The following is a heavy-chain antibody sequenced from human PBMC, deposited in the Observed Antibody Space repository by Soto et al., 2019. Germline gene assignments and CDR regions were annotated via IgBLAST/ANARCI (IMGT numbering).Heavy chain of an antibody. J-gene: IGHJ5*02. V-gene: IGHV1-69*06. D-gene: IGHD3-3*01. Sequence: QVQLVQSGAVVKKPGSSVTVSCKASGGMFSDYTISWVRQAPGQGLEWMGGIIPIFGGPHYAQKFQGRVTITADKPTSAVYLEPRDLTSEDTGVYYCGKKGGGASIDFWRANWFDPWGQGTLVTVSS. CDR3: GKKGGGASIDFWRANWFDP. CDR2: IIPIFGGP. CDR1: GGMFSDYT.